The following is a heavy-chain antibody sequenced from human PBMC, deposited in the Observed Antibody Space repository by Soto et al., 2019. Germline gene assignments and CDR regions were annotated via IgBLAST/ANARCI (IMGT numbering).Heavy chain of an antibody. J-gene: IGHJ5*02. V-gene: IGHV3-7*01. CDR3: ARADIVVVPAAVGGVDWFDP. CDR2: IKQDGSEK. D-gene: IGHD2-2*01. CDR1: GFTFSSYW. Sequence: GGSLRLSCAASGFTFSSYWMSWVRQAPGKGLEWVANIKQDGSEKYYVDSVKGRFTISRDNAKNSLYLQMNSLRAEDTAVYYCARADIVVVPAAVGGVDWFDPWGKGTLVTVSS.